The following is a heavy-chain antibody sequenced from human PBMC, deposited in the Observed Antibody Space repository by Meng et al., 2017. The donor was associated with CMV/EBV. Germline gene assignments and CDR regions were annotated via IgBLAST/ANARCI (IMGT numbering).Heavy chain of an antibody. CDR3: ARGFSHSSGWPGNFDY. V-gene: IGHV1-46*01. CDR1: GYTFTSYY. D-gene: IGHD6-19*01. Sequence: ASVLISCKASGYTFTSYYMHWVRQAPGQGLEWMGIIKPSGGSTSYAQKFQGRVTMTRDTSTSTVYMELSSLRSEDTAVYYCARGFSHSSGWPGNFDYWGQGTLVTVSS. CDR2: IKPSGGST. J-gene: IGHJ4*02.